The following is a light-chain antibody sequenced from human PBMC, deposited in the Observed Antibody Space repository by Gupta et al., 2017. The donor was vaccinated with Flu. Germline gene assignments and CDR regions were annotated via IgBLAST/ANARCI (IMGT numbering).Light chain of an antibody. V-gene: IGLV3-10*01. J-gene: IGLJ3*02. Sequence: SYELTQPPSVSVSPGQTARITCSGDALPKKYAYWYQQKSGQAPVLVIYDDNKRPSGIPERFSGSSSGTMATLTISGAQVEDEADFYCYSTATSGDYRGLFGGGTKLTVL. CDR3: YSTATSGDYRGL. CDR1: ALPKKY. CDR2: DDN.